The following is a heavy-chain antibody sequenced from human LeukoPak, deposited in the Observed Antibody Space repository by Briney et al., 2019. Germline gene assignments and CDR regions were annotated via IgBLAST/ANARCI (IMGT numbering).Heavy chain of an antibody. V-gene: IGHV3-48*04. CDR3: ARSYGDYFDY. Sequence: GGSLRLSCAASGFTFSSYWMSWVRQAPGKGLEWLSYISSSGSTIYYADSVKGRFTISRDNAKNSLYLQMNSLRAEDTAVYYCARSYGDYFDYWGQGTLVTVSS. CDR2: ISSSGSTI. D-gene: IGHD4-17*01. CDR1: GFTFSSYW. J-gene: IGHJ4*02.